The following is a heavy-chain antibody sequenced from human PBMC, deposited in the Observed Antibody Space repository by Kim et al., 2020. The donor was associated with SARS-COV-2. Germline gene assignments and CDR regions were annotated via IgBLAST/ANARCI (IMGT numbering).Heavy chain of an antibody. J-gene: IGHJ4*02. Sequence: ASVKVSCKASGYTFTSYGISWVRQAPGQGLEWMGWISAYNGNTNYAQKLQGRVTMTTDTSTSTAYMELRSLRSDDTAVYYCARDLTPRTGETQSNFDYWGQGTLVTVSS. D-gene: IGHD7-27*01. CDR1: GYTFTSYG. V-gene: IGHV1-18*04. CDR2: ISAYNGNT. CDR3: ARDLTPRTGETQSNFDY.